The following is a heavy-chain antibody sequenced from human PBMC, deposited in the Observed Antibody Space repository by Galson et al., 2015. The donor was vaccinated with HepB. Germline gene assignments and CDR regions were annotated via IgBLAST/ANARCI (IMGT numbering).Heavy chain of an antibody. CDR1: GFTFSSYW. CDR2: INSDGSST. V-gene: IGHV3-74*01. J-gene: IGHJ4*02. Sequence: SLRLSCAASGFTFSSYWMHWVRQAPGKGLVWVSRINSDGSSTSYADSVKGRFTISRDNAKNTLYLQMNSLRAEDTAVYYCAREDIVATIHRRGFDYWGQGTLVTVSS. CDR3: AREDIVATIHRRGFDY. D-gene: IGHD5-12*01.